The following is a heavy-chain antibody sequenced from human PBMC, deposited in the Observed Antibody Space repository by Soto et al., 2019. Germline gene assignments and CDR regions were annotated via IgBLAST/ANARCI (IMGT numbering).Heavy chain of an antibody. CDR1: GFTFTSSA. Sequence: ASVKVSCKASGFTFTSSAVQWVRQARGQRLEWIGWIVVGSGNTNYAQKFQERVTITRDMSTSTAYMELSSLRYEDTAVYYCAAALGYCSSTSCYDAFDIWGQGTMVTVSS. J-gene: IGHJ3*02. CDR3: AAALGYCSSTSCYDAFDI. D-gene: IGHD2-2*01. CDR2: IVVGSGNT. V-gene: IGHV1-58*01.